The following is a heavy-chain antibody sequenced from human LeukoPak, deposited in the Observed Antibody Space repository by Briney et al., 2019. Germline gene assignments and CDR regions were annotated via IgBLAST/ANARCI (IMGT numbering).Heavy chain of an antibody. CDR3: ARERITMVRGAKSNWFDP. D-gene: IGHD3-10*01. V-gene: IGHV1-2*02. J-gene: IGHJ5*02. CDR2: INPNSGGT. Sequence: EASVKVSCKASGYTFTGYYMHWVRQAPGQGLDWMGWINPNSGGTNYAQKFQGRVTMTRDTSISTAYMELSRLRSDDTAVYYCARERITMVRGAKSNWFDPWGQGTLVTVSS. CDR1: GYTFTGYY.